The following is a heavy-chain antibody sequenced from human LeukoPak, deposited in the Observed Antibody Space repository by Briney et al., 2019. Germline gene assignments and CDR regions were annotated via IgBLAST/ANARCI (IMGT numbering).Heavy chain of an antibody. Sequence: SQTLSLTCTVSGGSISSGDYYWSWIRQPPGKGPEWIGCIYYSGSTYYNPSLKSRVTISVDTSKNQFSLKLSSVTAADTAVYYCASSYCSSTSCLKIFDYWGQGTLVTVSS. CDR2: IYYSGST. V-gene: IGHV4-30-4*01. CDR1: GGSISSGDYY. D-gene: IGHD2-2*01. J-gene: IGHJ4*02. CDR3: ASSYCSSTSCLKIFDY.